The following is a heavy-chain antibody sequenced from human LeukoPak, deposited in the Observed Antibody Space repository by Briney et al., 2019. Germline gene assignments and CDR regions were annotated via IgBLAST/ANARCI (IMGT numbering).Heavy chain of an antibody. CDR2: ISAYNGNT. J-gene: IGHJ5*02. D-gene: IGHD2-8*01. V-gene: IGHV1-18*01. CDR3: ARDLGVLMAWFDP. Sequence: ASVKVSCKASGYTFTSYGISWVRQAPGQGLEWMGWISAYNGNTNYAQKLQGRVTITTDTSTSTAYMELWSLRSDDTAVYYCARDLGVLMAWFDPWGQGTLVTVSS. CDR1: GYTFTSYG.